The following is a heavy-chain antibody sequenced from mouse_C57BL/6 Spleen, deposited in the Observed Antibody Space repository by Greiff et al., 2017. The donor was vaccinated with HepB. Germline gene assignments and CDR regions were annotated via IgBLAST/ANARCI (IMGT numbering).Heavy chain of an antibody. Sequence: QVQLQQHGAELVRPGSSVKLSCKASGYTFTSYWMHWVKQRPIQGLEWIGNIDPSDSETHYNQKFKDKATLTVDKSSSTAYMQLSSLISEDSAVYYCARGQRAMDYWGQGTSVTVSS. CDR2: IDPSDSET. V-gene: IGHV1-52*01. CDR3: ARGQRAMDY. CDR1: GYTFTSYW. J-gene: IGHJ4*01.